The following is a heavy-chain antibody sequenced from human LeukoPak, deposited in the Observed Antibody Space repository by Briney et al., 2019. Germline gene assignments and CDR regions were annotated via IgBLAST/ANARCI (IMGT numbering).Heavy chain of an antibody. V-gene: IGHV4-34*01. CDR3: ARNSGWYGDY. CDR1: GGSFSGYY. J-gene: IGHJ4*02. D-gene: IGHD6-19*01. CDR2: INHSGST. Sequence: PSETLCLTCAVYGGSFSGYYWSWIRQPPGKGLEWIGEINHSGSTNYNPSLKSRVTISVDTSKNQFSLKLSSVTAADTAVYYCARNSGWYGDYWGQGTLVTVSS.